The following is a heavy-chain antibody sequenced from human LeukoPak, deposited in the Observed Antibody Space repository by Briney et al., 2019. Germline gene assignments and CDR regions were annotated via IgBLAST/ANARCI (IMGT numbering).Heavy chain of an antibody. CDR1: GYTFTSYY. CDR2: INPSGGST. Sequence: ASVKVSCKASGYTFTSYYMHWVRQAPGQGLEWMGIINPSGGSTSYAQKFQGRVTMTRDMSTSTVYMELSSLRSEDTAVYYCARVSGSVAQTDYWGQGTLVTVSS. J-gene: IGHJ4*02. CDR3: ARVSGSVAQTDY. D-gene: IGHD4-23*01. V-gene: IGHV1-46*01.